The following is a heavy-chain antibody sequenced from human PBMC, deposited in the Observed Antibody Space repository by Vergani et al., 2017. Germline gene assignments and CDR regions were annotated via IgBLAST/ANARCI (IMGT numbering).Heavy chain of an antibody. CDR1: GGSISGHY. CDR3: ARYLCPGGSCIGFDY. CDR2: IYYTGDT. D-gene: IGHD2-8*02. Sequence: QVQLQESGPGLVKPSETLSLTCTVSGGSISGHYWSWIRQAPGKGLDWFGYIYYTGDTRSNPSLTSRISMSLDTSRSQFSLTVKSVTVADTAVYYCARYLCPGGSCIGFDYWGQGILVTVSS. J-gene: IGHJ4*02. V-gene: IGHV4-59*11.